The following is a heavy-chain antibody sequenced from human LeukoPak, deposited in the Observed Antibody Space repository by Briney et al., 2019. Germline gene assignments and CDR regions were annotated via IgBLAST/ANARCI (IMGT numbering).Heavy chain of an antibody. CDR1: GFTFDDYA. CDR3: ATGPYSAFEM. Sequence: GGSLRLSCAASGFTFDDYAMHWVRQAPGGGLVWVSRVKGDEISTLYADSVKGRFTISRDNAKNTLYLQMNSLRADDTALYYCATGPYSAFEMWGQGTMVTVSS. V-gene: IGHV3-74*01. D-gene: IGHD2-21*01. CDR2: VKGDEIST. J-gene: IGHJ3*02.